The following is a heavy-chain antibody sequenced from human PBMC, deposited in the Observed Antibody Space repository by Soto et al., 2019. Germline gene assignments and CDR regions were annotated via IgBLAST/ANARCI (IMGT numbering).Heavy chain of an antibody. J-gene: IGHJ4*02. CDR1: GGTFSSYA. Sequence: SVKVSCKASGGTFSSYAISWVRQAPGQGLEWMGGIIPIFGTANYAQKFRGRVTITADESTSTAYMELSSLRSEDTAVYYCAKDRTTESPGPDYWGQGTPVTVSS. CDR2: IIPIFGTA. D-gene: IGHD1-26*01. CDR3: AKDRTTESPGPDY. V-gene: IGHV1-69*13.